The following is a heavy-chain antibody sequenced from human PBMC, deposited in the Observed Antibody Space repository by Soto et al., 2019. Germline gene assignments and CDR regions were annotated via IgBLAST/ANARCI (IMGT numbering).Heavy chain of an antibody. Sequence: EVQLVQSGAEVKKPGESLKISCKGSGYSFTSYWIGWARQMPGKGLEWMGIIYPGDSDTRYSPSFQGQVTISADKSISTAYLQWSSLTASDTAMYYCAKTAAGGKNYYGMDVWGQGTTVTVSS. CDR2: IYPGDSDT. CDR3: AKTAAGGKNYYGMDV. CDR1: GYSFTSYW. D-gene: IGHD6-13*01. V-gene: IGHV5-51*01. J-gene: IGHJ6*02.